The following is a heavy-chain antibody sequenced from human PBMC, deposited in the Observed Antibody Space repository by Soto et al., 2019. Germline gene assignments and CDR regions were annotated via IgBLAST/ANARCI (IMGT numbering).Heavy chain of an antibody. J-gene: IGHJ4*02. CDR2: IYYTGTT. V-gene: IGHV4-39*01. D-gene: IGHD3-22*01. CDR1: GGSVTNINYF. CDR3: ARLGGYVSVGYYYLWDS. Sequence: PSETLSLTCSVSGGSVTNINYFWAWIRQSPGKGLEWIANIYYTGTTFYNPSLRSRVSMTIDASKNQFSLKLTSMTAADTAVYYCARLGGYVSVGYYYLWDSWGQGTLVTVSS.